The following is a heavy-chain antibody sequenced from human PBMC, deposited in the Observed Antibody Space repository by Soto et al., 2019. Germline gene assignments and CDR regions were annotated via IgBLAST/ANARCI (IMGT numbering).Heavy chain of an antibody. CDR3: ARDGFDILTGYYIHYYMDV. D-gene: IGHD3-9*01. Sequence: SETLSLTCTVSGGSISSGGYYWSWIRQHPGKGLEWIGYIYYSGSTYYNPSLKSRVTISVDTSKNQFSLKLSSVTAADTAVYYCARDGFDILTGYYIHYYMDVWGKGTTVTVSS. CDR2: IYYSGST. J-gene: IGHJ6*03. V-gene: IGHV4-31*03. CDR1: GGSISSGGYY.